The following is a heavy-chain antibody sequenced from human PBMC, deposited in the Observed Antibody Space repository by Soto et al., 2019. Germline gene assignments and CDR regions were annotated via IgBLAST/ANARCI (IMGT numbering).Heavy chain of an antibody. CDR3: ARDSDSNYGDVYYYYGMDV. CDR2: IIPIFGTA. CDR1: GGTFSSYA. V-gene: IGHV1-69*06. J-gene: IGHJ6*02. Sequence: SVKVSCKASGGTFSSYAISWVRQAPGQGLEWMGGIIPIFGTANYAQKFQGRVTITADKSTSTAYMELSSLRSEDTAVYYCARDSDSNYGDVYYYYGMDVWGQGTTVTVSS. D-gene: IGHD4-4*01.